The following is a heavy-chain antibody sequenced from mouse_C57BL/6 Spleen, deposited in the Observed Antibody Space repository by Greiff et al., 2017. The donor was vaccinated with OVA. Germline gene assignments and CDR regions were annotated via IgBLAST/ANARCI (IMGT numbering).Heavy chain of an antibody. CDR2: IRNKANGYTT. CDR1: GFTFTDYY. V-gene: IGHV7-3*01. J-gene: IGHJ4*01. D-gene: IGHD4-1*01. CDR3: ARLYWVYAMDY. Sequence: EVKLMESGGGLVQPGGSLSLSCAASGFTFTDYYMSWVRQPPGKALEWLGFIRNKANGYTTEYSASVKGRFTISRDNSQSILYLQMNALRAEDSATYYGARLYWVYAMDYWGQGTSVTVSS.